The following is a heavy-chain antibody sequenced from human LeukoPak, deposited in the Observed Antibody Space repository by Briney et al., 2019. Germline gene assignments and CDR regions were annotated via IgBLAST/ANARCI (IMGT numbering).Heavy chain of an antibody. CDR3: ARWSGDYKFDY. V-gene: IGHV3-23*01. CDR2: ISGSGGGT. Sequence: GGSLRLSCVASGFTFSNYAMTWVRQVSGKGLEWVSGISGSGGGTYYAASVKGRFTISRDNSKDTLFLQMNSLRADDTALYYCARWSGDYKFDYWGQGTLVTVSS. J-gene: IGHJ4*02. D-gene: IGHD4-17*01. CDR1: GFTFSNYA.